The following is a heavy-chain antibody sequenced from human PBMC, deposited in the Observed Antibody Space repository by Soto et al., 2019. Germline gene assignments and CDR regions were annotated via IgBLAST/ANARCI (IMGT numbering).Heavy chain of an antibody. CDR2: IIPIFGTA. CDR3: ARGANWNALDY. CDR1: GGTFRSYA. V-gene: IGHV1-69*13. Sequence: SVEVFCKGSGGTFRSYAIRWVRQAPGQGLEWMGGIIPIFGTANYAQKFQGRVTITADESTSTAYMELRSLRSEDTAVYYCARGANWNALDYWGQGTLVTVSS. J-gene: IGHJ4*02. D-gene: IGHD1-20*01.